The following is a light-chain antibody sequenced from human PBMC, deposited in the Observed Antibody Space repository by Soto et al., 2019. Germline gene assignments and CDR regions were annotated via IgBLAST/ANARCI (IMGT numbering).Light chain of an antibody. CDR1: RSDVGAYNY. J-gene: IGLJ1*01. V-gene: IGLV2-11*01. CDR3: CSFAGSYTYV. Sequence: QSVLTQPRSVSGSPGQSVTISCTGTRSDVGAYNYVSWYQRHPGKAPKLMIYDVSERPSGVPDRFSGSKSGNTASLTISGLQADDEADYYCCSFAGSYTYVFGTGTKLTVL. CDR2: DVS.